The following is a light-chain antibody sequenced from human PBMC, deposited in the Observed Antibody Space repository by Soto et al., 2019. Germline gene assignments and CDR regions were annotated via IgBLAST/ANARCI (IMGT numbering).Light chain of an antibody. J-gene: IGLJ1*01. Sequence: QSALTQPPSASGSPGQSVTISCTGTSSDVGGYNYVSWYQQHPGKAPKLMIYEVSKRPSGVPDRFSGSKSGNMASLTVSGLQAEDEADYYCSSYAGSNNGDVFGTGTKLTVL. CDR2: EVS. V-gene: IGLV2-8*01. CDR1: SSDVGGYNY. CDR3: SSYAGSNNGDV.